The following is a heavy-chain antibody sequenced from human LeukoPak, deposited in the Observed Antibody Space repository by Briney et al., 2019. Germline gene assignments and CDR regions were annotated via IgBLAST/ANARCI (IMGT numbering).Heavy chain of an antibody. D-gene: IGHD5-24*01. V-gene: IGHV4-59*01. CDR1: GDSMGTYH. J-gene: IGHJ4*02. CDR2: IYYSGSI. Sequence: PSETLSLTCTVFGDSMGTYHWSWIRQPPGKGLEWIGYIYYSGSIKYNPSLKSRVTISVDTSKNQFSLRLSSVTTADTAVYYCARAVDGYNSDYWGQGTLVTVSS. CDR3: ARAVDGYNSDY.